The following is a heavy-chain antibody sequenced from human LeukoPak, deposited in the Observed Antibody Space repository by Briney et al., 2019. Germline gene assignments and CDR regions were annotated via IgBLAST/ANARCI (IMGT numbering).Heavy chain of an antibody. CDR2: IYYSGST. Sequence: PSQTPSLTCTVSGGSISSGGYYWSWIRQHPGKGLEWIGYIYYSGSTYYNPSLKSRVTISVDTSRDQFSLKLYSVTAADTAVYYCARSRIQLWNSPFDYWGQGTLVTVSS. J-gene: IGHJ4*02. D-gene: IGHD5-18*01. CDR1: GGSISSGGYY. V-gene: IGHV4-31*03. CDR3: ARSRIQLWNSPFDY.